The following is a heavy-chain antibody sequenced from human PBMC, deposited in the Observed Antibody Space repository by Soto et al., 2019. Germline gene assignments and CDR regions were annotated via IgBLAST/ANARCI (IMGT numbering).Heavy chain of an antibody. D-gene: IGHD3-10*01. V-gene: IGHV4-59*01. Sequence: SETLSLTCTVPGGSISDDYLSWIRQPPGKGLEWIGHISHSGSTNYNPSLKSRVTISVDTSKRQFSLKLSSVTAADTAVYYCAREARGVISGMDVWGQGTTVTVS. CDR1: GGSISDDY. J-gene: IGHJ6*02. CDR2: ISHSGST. CDR3: AREARGVISGMDV.